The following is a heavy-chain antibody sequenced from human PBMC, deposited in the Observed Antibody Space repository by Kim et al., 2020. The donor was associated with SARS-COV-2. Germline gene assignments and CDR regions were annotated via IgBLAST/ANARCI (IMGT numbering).Heavy chain of an antibody. V-gene: IGHV3-30*18. J-gene: IGHJ6*01. CDR3: AKDVAGIAATSYYYYGM. Sequence: GGSLRLSCAASGFTFSSYGMHWVRQAPGKGLEWVAVISYDGSNKYYADSVKGRFTISRDNSKNTLYLQMNSLRAEDTAVYYCAKDVAGIAATSYYYYGM. CDR2: ISYDGSNK. D-gene: IGHD6-13*01. CDR1: GFTFSSYG.